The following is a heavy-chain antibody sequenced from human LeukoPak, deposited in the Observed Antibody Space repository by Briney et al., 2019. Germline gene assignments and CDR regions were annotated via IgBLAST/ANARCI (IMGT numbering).Heavy chain of an antibody. CDR3: ARVVHRITMIVVVSASFDI. CDR1: GFTFDDYG. J-gene: IGHJ3*02. Sequence: GGSLRLSCAASGFTFDDYGMSWVRQAPGKGLEWVSGINWNGGSTGYADSVKGRFTISRDNAKNSLYLQMNSLRAEDTALYHCARVVHRITMIVVVSASFDIWGQGTMVTVSS. D-gene: IGHD3-22*01. CDR2: INWNGGST. V-gene: IGHV3-20*01.